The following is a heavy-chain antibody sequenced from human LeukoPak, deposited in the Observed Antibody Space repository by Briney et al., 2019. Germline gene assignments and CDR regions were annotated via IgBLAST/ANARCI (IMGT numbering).Heavy chain of an antibody. CDR3: ARGGLSYGQPLYYYYMDV. V-gene: IGHV1-8*03. J-gene: IGHJ6*03. Sequence: ASVKVSCKASGYTFTSYDINWVRQATGQGLEWMGWMNPNSGNTGYAQKFQGRVTITRNTPISTAYMELSSLRSEDTAVYYCARGGLSYGQPLYYYYMDVWGKGTTVTVSS. D-gene: IGHD4-17*01. CDR2: MNPNSGNT. CDR1: GYTFTSYD.